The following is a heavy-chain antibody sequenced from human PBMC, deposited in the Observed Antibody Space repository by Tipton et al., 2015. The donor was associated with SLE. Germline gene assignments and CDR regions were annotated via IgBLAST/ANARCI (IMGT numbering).Heavy chain of an antibody. CDR1: GGSINGHS. J-gene: IGHJ5*02. CDR2: IYFSGTT. Sequence: LRLSCTVSGGSINGHSWSWIRQSPGKGLEWIGNIYFSGTTTYNPSLKSRVTISVDTSKNQFSLKLSSVTAADTAVYYCARHNYGGIVGDPWGQGTRGSVSA. CDR3: ARHNYGGIVGDP. D-gene: IGHD1-26*01. V-gene: IGHV4-59*11.